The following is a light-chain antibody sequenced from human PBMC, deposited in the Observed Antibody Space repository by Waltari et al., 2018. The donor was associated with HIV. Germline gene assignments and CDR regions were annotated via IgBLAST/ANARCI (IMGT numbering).Light chain of an antibody. CDR1: QSLLHSNGYNY. CDR2: LGS. CDR3: MQGLQTLPYT. Sequence: DIVMTQSPLSLPVTPGEPASISCRSSQSLLHSNGYNYLDWYLQKPGQSPQLLIYLGSNRASGVPDRFSGSGSGTDFTLKISRVEAEDVGIYYCMQGLQTLPYTFGQGPSWRSN. J-gene: IGKJ2*01. V-gene: IGKV2-28*01.